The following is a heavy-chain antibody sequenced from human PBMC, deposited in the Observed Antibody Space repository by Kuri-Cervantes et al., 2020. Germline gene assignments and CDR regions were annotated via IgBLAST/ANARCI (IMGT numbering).Heavy chain of an antibody. CDR1: GFTFSSFG. CDR2: APSDGSNK. CDR3: AKVQGYKYYYMDV. J-gene: IGHJ6*03. V-gene: IGHV3-30*02. Sequence: GESLKISCAASGFTFSSFGMHWVRQAPGKGLEWVTFAPSDGSNKHYADSVKGRFTISRDNSKNMLYLQMNNLKTDDTAVYFCAKVQGYKYYYMDVWGKGTTVTVSS.